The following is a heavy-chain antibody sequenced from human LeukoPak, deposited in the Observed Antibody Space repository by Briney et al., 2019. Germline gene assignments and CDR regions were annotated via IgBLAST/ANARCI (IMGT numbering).Heavy chain of an antibody. CDR1: GYIFTGYY. D-gene: IGHD3-3*01. V-gene: IGHV1-2*02. Sequence: ASVKVSCKASGYIFTGYYMHWVRQAPGQGLEWMGWINPNSGGTNYAQKFQGRVTMTRDTSIGTAYMELSRLRSDDTAVYYCARATRRVITIFGVAPDYWGQGTLVTVSS. CDR2: INPNSGGT. J-gene: IGHJ4*02. CDR3: ARATRRVITIFGVAPDY.